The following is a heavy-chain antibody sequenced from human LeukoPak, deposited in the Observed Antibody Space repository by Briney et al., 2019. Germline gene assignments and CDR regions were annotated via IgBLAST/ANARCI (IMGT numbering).Heavy chain of an antibody. J-gene: IGHJ4*02. D-gene: IGHD2-15*01. CDR2: ISGSGGST. Sequence: PGGSLRLSCAASGFTLSSYAMSWVRQAPGKGLERVSAISGSGGSTYYADSVKGRFTISRDNSKNTLYLQMNSLRAEDTAVYYCAKDLRYCSGGSCHWGQGTLVTVSS. CDR3: AKDLRYCSGGSCH. CDR1: GFTLSSYA. V-gene: IGHV3-23*01.